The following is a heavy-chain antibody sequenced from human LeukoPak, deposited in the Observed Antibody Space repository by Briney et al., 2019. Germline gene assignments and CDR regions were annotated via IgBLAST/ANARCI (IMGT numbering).Heavy chain of an antibody. CDR3: AKAYYSDTARYNYYYGLDV. CDR2: ISGNGRST. J-gene: IGHJ6*02. V-gene: IGHV3-23*01. CDR1: GFTFSGYA. D-gene: IGHD5-18*01. Sequence: GGSLRLSCAASGFTFSGYAMTWVRQAPGKGREWVSAISGNGRSTFYADSVKGRFTISRDNSKNTLYLQMNSLRAEDTAVYYCAKAYYSDTARYNYYYGLDVWGQGTTVTVSS.